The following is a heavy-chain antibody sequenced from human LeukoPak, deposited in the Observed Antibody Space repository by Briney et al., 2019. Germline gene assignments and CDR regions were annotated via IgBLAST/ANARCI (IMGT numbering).Heavy chain of an antibody. CDR3: ARGSTVVRGVSPAGDY. CDR1: GFTFSSYT. D-gene: IGHD3-10*01. Sequence: PGGSLTLSCAASGFTFSSYTMNWVRQAPGKGLEWVSSISRSSNYIYYADSMKGRFTISRDNAKNSLDLQMHSLRAEDTAVYYCARGSTVVRGVSPAGDYWGKGTLVTVSS. V-gene: IGHV3-21*01. CDR2: ISRSSNYI. J-gene: IGHJ4*02.